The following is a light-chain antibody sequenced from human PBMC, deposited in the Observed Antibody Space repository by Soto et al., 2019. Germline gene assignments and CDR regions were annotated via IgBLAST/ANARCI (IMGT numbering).Light chain of an antibody. J-gene: IGKJ4*01. CDR2: AAS. CDR1: QDIRSD. V-gene: IGKV1-6*01. CDR3: LQDYNYPLT. Sequence: AIQMTQSPSSLSASVGDSITITCRASQDIRSDLGWYQQKPGKAPKLLIYAASSLQSGVPSRFSGSGSGTDFTLTISSLQPEDFATYYCLQDYNYPLTFGGGTKVDIK.